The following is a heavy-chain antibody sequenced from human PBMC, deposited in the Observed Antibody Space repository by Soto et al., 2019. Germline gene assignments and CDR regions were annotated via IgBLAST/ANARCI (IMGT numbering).Heavy chain of an antibody. V-gene: IGHV3-53*02. CDR3: ARVGGSGSYYPDY. CDR2: IYSGGST. J-gene: IGHJ4*02. CDR1: GFTVSSNY. Sequence: EVQLVETGGGFIQPGGSLRLSCAASGFTVSSNYMSWVRQAPGKGLEWVSVIYSGGSTYYADSVKGRFTISRDTSQNTLYLQMNSLRAEDTAVYYCARVGGSGSYYPDYWGQGTLVTVSS. D-gene: IGHD3-10*01.